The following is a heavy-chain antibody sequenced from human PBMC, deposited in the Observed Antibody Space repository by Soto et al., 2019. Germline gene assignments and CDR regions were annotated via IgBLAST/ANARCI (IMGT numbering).Heavy chain of an antibody. CDR2: VWYDGGNK. Sequence: QVQLVESGGGVVQPGRSLRLSCAASGFTFSSYGMHWVRQAPGKGLEWVAVVWYDGGNKYYADSVKGRFTISRDNSKNKLYLQMNSLRDDDTAVYYCVRAAGYSGNDYVYYYGMDVWGQGTTVTVSS. J-gene: IGHJ6*02. CDR1: GFTFSSYG. CDR3: VRAAGYSGNDYVYYYGMDV. D-gene: IGHD5-12*01. V-gene: IGHV3-33*01.